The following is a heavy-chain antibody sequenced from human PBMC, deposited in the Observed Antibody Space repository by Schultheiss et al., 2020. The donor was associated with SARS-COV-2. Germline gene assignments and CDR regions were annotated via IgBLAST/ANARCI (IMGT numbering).Heavy chain of an antibody. Sequence: GESLKISCAASGFTFSSYAMSWVRQAPGKGLEWVSGINWNGGSTGYADSVKGRFTISRDNSKNTLYLQMNSLRAEDTAVYYCAKDPRIAAGGYYYYYMDVWGKGTTVTVSS. CDR3: AKDPRIAAGGYYYYYMDV. CDR2: INWNGGST. CDR1: GFTFSSYA. J-gene: IGHJ6*03. V-gene: IGHV3-23*01. D-gene: IGHD6-13*01.